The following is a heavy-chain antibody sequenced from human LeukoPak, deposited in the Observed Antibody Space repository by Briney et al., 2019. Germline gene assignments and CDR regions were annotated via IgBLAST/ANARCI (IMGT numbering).Heavy chain of an antibody. J-gene: IGHJ2*01. CDR2: IYYSGST. Sequence: SETLSLTCTVSGGSISSYYWSWVRRPPGKGLEWIGYIYYSGSTNYNPSLKSRVTISVDTSKNQFSLKLSSVTAADTAVYYCARSVAAAGIWYFDLWGRGTLVTVFS. CDR3: ARSVAAAGIWYFDL. CDR1: GGSISSYY. D-gene: IGHD6-13*01. V-gene: IGHV4-59*01.